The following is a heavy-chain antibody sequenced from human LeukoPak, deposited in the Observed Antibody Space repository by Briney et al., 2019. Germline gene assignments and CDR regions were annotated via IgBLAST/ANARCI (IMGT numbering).Heavy chain of an antibody. D-gene: IGHD2-2*01. CDR1: GYTFTSYG. CDR3: AREQMGEYCSSTSCLDNWFDP. Sequence: ASVKVSCKASGYTFTSYGISWVRQAPGQGLEWMGWINPNSGGTNYAQKFQGRVTMTRDTSISTAYMELSRLRSDDTAVYYCAREQMGEYCSSTSCLDNWFDPWGQGTLVTVSS. CDR2: INPNSGGT. V-gene: IGHV1-2*02. J-gene: IGHJ5*02.